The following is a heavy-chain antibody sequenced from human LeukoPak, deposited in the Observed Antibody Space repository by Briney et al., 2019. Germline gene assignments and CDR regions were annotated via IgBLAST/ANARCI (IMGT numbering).Heavy chain of an antibody. Sequence: GGSLRLSCVASGFTFSTYGMSWVRQAPGKGLEWVAVISHHGANKFYGDSVKGRFTISRDNSNNMVYLQMNGLRAEDTAVYYCAREVEARRLGSWVDPWGQGTLVTVSS. CDR2: ISHHGANK. V-gene: IGHV3-30*03. CDR3: AREVEARRLGSWVDP. J-gene: IGHJ5*02. CDR1: GFTFSTYG. D-gene: IGHD6-6*01.